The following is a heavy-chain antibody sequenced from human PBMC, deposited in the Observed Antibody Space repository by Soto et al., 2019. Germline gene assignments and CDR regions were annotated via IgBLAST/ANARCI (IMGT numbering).Heavy chain of an antibody. CDR2: INPSGGST. CDR1: GYTFSNYY. CDR3: ARDAWLRKDYRYYIDV. V-gene: IGHV1-46*03. J-gene: IGHJ6*03. D-gene: IGHD3-16*01. Sequence: QVKLVQSGAEVKKPGASVKVSCKASGYTFSNYYIHWVRQAPGQGLEWMGIINPSGGSTTYPQKFQGRVTMTSDTPTSSVYMELSSLRSEDTAVYYCARDAWLRKDYRYYIDVWGKGTTVTVSS.